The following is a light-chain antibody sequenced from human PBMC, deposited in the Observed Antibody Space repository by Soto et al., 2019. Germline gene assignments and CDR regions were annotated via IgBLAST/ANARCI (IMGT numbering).Light chain of an antibody. CDR3: SSYTSGTTPLV. CDR1: IGYVGVYIY. J-gene: IGLJ1*01. CDR2: EVS. Sequence: QSLVTHPASVSWSPGQSITISFTGTIGYVGVYIYVSCYQQHPGKAPKLMIYEVSYRPSAVSNRFSGSKSGNTASLKISGLKAEDEADYYCSSYTSGTTPLVFATGTKVTV. V-gene: IGLV2-14*01.